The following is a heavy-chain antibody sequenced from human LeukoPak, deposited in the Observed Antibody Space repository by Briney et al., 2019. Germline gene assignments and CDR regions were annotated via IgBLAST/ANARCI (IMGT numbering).Heavy chain of an antibody. CDR1: GFTFSSYG. CDR2: IWYDGSNK. J-gene: IGHJ4*02. CDR3: ARASIRLYFDF. V-gene: IGHV3-33*01. Sequence: PGGSLRLSCAASGFTFSSYGMHWVRQAPGKGLEWVAVIWYDGSNKYYADSVKGRFTISRDNYKNTLYLQMNSLRAEDTAVYYCARASIRLYFDFCGQGTLVTVSS. D-gene: IGHD6-25*01.